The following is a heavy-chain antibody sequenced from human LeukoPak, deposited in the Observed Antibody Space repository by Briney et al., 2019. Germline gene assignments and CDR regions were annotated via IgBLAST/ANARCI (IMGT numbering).Heavy chain of an antibody. CDR1: GFIFSEYW. CDR2: ISKDANGI. CDR3: VREAPLAGDWYFDR. J-gene: IGHJ2*01. D-gene: IGHD6-19*01. V-gene: IGHV3-74*01. Sequence: PGGSLILSCEVSGFIFSEYWMHWVRQGPGRGLEWVSRISKDANGIHYASSVEGRFTISRDNARNKVFLHMNNLRVEDTAVYYCVREAPLAGDWYFDRWGRGSLVTVSS.